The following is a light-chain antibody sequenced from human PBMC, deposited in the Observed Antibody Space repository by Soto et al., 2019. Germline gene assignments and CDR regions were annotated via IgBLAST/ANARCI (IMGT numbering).Light chain of an antibody. CDR3: GAWDGSLSAGT. V-gene: IGLV1-51*01. J-gene: IGLJ2*01. CDR2: DDN. Sequence: QSVLTQPPSVSAAPGQEITISCSGSSSNIGNNFVSWYQQLPGAAPKLLIYDDNKRPSGIPDRFSGSKSGTSATLGITGLQTGDEADYYCGAWDGSLSAGTFGGGTKVTVL. CDR1: SSNIGNNF.